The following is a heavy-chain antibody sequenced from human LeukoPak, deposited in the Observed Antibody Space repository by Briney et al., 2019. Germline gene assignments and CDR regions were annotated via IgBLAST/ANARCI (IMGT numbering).Heavy chain of an antibody. CDR1: RYTFTSYD. J-gene: IGHJ4*02. D-gene: IGHD3-22*01. CDR2: MNPNTGRT. V-gene: IGHV1-8*01. Sequence: ASVKVSCKASRYTFTSYDINWVREAAGQGLEWMRWMNPNTGRTGFAQKFQGRLTMTRGTSISTAYMELSSLRSEDTAVYYCARLSQTPDYYSNGGYYYLGYWGQGTPVTVSS. CDR3: ARLSQTPDYYSNGGYYYLGY.